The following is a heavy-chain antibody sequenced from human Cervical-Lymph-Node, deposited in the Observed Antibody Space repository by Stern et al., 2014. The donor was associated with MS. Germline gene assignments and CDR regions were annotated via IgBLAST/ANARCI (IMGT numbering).Heavy chain of an antibody. CDR3: LRDGGDY. D-gene: IGHD3-16*01. V-gene: IGHV3-21*01. CDR1: GFTFSNSS. CDR2: ISSSSTYI. J-gene: IGHJ4*02. Sequence: EVQLVESGGGLVKPGGSLRLSCAASGFTFSNSSMNWVRQAPGKGLQWVSSISSSSTYIYYADSVKGRFTISRDNAKNSLYLQMNSLRAEDMAVYYCLRDGGDYWGQGTLVTVSS.